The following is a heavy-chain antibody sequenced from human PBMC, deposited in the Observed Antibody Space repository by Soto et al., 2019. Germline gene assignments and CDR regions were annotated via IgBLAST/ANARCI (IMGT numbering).Heavy chain of an antibody. V-gene: IGHV4-34*01. CDR2: INHSGST. J-gene: IGHJ6*03. Sequence: SETLSLTCAVYGGSFSGYYWSWIRQPPGKGLEWIGEINHSGSTNYNPSLKSRVTISVDTSKNQFSLKLSSVTAADTAVYYCARTRGFLSSNLVATSGYYYYYMDVWGKGTTVTVSS. CDR1: GGSFSGYY. D-gene: IGHD5-12*01. CDR3: ARTRGFLSSNLVATSGYYYYYMDV.